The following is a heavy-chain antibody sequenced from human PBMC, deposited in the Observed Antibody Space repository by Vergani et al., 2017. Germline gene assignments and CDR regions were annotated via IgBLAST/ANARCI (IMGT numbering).Heavy chain of an antibody. Sequence: QVQLQESGPGLVKPSETLSLTCTVSGGSISSYYWSWIRQPPGKGLEWIGYIYYSGSTNYNPSLKSRVTISVDTSKNPFSLKLSSVTAADTAVYYCAGTTVTTRVGPLFPNENWFDPWGQGTLVTVSS. CDR2: IYYSGST. J-gene: IGHJ5*02. D-gene: IGHD4-17*01. CDR3: AGTTVTTRVGPLFPNENWFDP. CDR1: GGSISSYY. V-gene: IGHV4-59*01.